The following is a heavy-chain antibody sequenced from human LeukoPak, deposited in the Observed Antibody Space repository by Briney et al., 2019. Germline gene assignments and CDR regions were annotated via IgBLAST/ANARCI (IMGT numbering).Heavy chain of an antibody. J-gene: IGHJ4*02. D-gene: IGHD2-15*01. CDR2: ISGSGGST. CDR1: GFTFSSYA. CDR3: ARRLKGYCSGGSCPD. V-gene: IGHV3-23*01. Sequence: GGSLRLSCAASGFTFSSYAMSWVRQAPGKGLEWVSAISGSGGSTYYADSVKGRFTISRDNSKNTLYLQMNSLRAEDTAVYYCARRLKGYCSGGSCPDWGQGTLVTVSS.